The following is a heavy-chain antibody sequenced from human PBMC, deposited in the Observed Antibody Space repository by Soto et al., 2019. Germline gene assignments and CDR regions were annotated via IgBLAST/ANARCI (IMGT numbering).Heavy chain of an antibody. CDR1: GFSFTAYG. V-gene: IGHV3-30*18. Sequence: QVQLVESGGDAVQPGTSLRLSCKASGFSFTAYGMHWVRQAPGQGLEWVALISSDGTNKQYIDSVKGRFFVSRDNSMNTLYLQMDNLRGGDTAVYYCAKDQSYYG. CDR2: ISSDGTNK. CDR3: AKDQSYYG. J-gene: IGHJ6*01.